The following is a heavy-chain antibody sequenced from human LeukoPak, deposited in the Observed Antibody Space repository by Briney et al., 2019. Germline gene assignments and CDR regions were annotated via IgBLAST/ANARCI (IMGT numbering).Heavy chain of an antibody. CDR3: ARGWYYDSSNSNAFDI. CDR1: GYTFTGYY. V-gene: IGHV1-2*02. Sequence: ASVKVSCKASGYTFTGYYMHWVRQAPGQGLEWMGWINPNSGGTNYAQKFQGRVTMTRDTSISTAYMELSRLRSDDTAAYYCARGWYYDSSNSNAFDIWGQGTMVTVSS. CDR2: INPNSGGT. J-gene: IGHJ3*02. D-gene: IGHD3-22*01.